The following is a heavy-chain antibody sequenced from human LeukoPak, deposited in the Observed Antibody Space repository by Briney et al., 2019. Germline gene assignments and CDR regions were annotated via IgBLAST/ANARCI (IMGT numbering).Heavy chain of an antibody. Sequence: PGGSLRLSCAASGFSLTNYCMHLLRQAPGKGPVCASRGGTDGSCKTYDISVKRRFAISRDTAKNPVFLQMTTLTAEDGRLYLCTIVQAGRSSLMYGWGRGTTDTVSS. J-gene: IGHJ6*02. CDR3: TIVQAGRSSLMYG. V-gene: IGHV3-74*01. CDR1: GFSLTNYC. CDR2: GGTDGSCK.